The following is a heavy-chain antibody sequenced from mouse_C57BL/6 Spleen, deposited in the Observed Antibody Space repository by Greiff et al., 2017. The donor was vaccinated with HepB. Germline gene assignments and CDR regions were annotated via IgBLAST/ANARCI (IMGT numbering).Heavy chain of an antibody. CDR1: GFSLTSYG. Sequence: VKLQESGPGLVQPSQSLSITCTVSGFSLTSYGVHWVRQSPGKGLEWLGVIWSGGSTDYNAAFISRLSISKDNSKSQVFFKMNSLQADDTAIYYCARNNYGFLAWFAYWGQGTLVTVSA. J-gene: IGHJ3*01. V-gene: IGHV2-2*01. CDR3: ARNNYGFLAWFAY. D-gene: IGHD2-2*01. CDR2: IWSGGST.